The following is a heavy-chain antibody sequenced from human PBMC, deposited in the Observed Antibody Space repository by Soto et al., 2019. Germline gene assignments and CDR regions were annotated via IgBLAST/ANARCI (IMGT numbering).Heavy chain of an antibody. CDR3: ARHMVTTMVPSWFDP. CDR2: IFPGDSDT. Sequence: PGESLKISCKGSGYSFTSYWIGWVRQMPGKGLEWMGIIFPGDSDTRYSPSFQGQVSFSADKSISTAYLQGSSLKASDTAMYYCARHMVTTMVPSWFDPWSQGTLVTVSS. CDR1: GYSFTSYW. J-gene: IGHJ5*02. D-gene: IGHD3-22*01. V-gene: IGHV5-51*01.